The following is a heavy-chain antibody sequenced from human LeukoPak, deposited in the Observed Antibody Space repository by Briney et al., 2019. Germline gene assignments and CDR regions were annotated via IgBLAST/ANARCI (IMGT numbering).Heavy chain of an antibody. D-gene: IGHD3-9*01. V-gene: IGHV3-11*05. Sequence: PGGSLRLSCAASGFTFRDYYMSWIRQAPGKGLEWVSYITSSSTYTNYADSVKGRFTISRDNAKNSLYLQMNSLRAEDTAVYYCAREGKYDILTGLDHWGQGTLVTVSS. CDR1: GFTFRDYY. CDR3: AREGKYDILTGLDH. CDR2: ITSSSTYT. J-gene: IGHJ4*02.